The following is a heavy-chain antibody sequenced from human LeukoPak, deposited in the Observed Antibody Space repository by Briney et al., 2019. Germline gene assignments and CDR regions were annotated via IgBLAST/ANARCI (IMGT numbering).Heavy chain of an antibody. CDR1: GGSFSGYY. J-gene: IGHJ4*02. D-gene: IGHD4-17*01. CDR2: INNSGRT. Sequence: SETLSLTCAVYGGSFSGYYWSWIRQPPGKGGEGIGEINNSGRTNYNPSLKSGVTISVDTSKNQFSLKLSSMTAADTAVYYCARGGDYRPGAYWGQGTLVTVSS. CDR3: ARGGDYRPGAY. V-gene: IGHV4-34*01.